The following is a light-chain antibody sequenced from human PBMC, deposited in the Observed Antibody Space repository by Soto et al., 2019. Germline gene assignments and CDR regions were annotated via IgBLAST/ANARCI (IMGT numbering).Light chain of an antibody. CDR1: QSVSSAY. CDR2: DVS. Sequence: LSPGERATLSCRASQSVSSAYLAWYQQKPGQAPRLLIYDVSSRATGIPDRFSGSGSGTDFTLTVSRLEPEDFAVYYCQQYGSSPETFGQGTKVDIK. CDR3: QQYGSSPET. J-gene: IGKJ1*01. V-gene: IGKV3-20*01.